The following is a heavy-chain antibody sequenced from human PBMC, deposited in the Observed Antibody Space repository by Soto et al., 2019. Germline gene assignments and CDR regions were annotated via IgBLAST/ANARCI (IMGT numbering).Heavy chain of an antibody. CDR3: ARVSVYYDSSDSDY. Sequence: ASVKVACKASGYTFTSYYMHLVRKDPGQGLEWMGIINPSGGSTSYAQKFQGRVTMTTDTSTSTAYMELRSLRSDDTAVYYCARVSVYYDSSDSDYWGQGTLVTVSS. CDR2: INPSGGST. D-gene: IGHD3-22*01. CDR1: GYTFTSYY. V-gene: IGHV1-46*01. J-gene: IGHJ4*02.